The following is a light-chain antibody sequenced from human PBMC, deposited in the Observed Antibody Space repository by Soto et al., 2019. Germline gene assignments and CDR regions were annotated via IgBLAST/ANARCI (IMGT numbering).Light chain of an antibody. CDR2: GAS. J-gene: IGKJ1*01. CDR1: QSVSTSN. V-gene: IGKV3-20*01. CDR3: QQYDNSVWT. Sequence: IVLTQSPGTLSSSPGERATLSCRASQSVSTSNLAWYQQRPGQAPRLLIYGASRRATGIPDRFSGSGSGTDFTLTISRLEPEALAVYYCQQYDNSVWTFGQGTKVEIK.